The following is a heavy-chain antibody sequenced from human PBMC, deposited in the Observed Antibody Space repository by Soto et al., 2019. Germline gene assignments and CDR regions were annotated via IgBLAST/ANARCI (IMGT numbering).Heavy chain of an antibody. D-gene: IGHD2-15*01. CDR2: IDHTGST. CDR1: GGSFSGYY. Sequence: QVQLQQWGAGLLKPSETLSLTCAVYGGSFSGYYWSWIRQPPGKGLEWIGEIDHTGSTNYNPSLKSRVTLSVDTSKNQFSLKLSSVTAADTAVYYCARDYGGTALDYWGQGTLVTVSS. J-gene: IGHJ4*02. V-gene: IGHV4-34*01. CDR3: ARDYGGTALDY.